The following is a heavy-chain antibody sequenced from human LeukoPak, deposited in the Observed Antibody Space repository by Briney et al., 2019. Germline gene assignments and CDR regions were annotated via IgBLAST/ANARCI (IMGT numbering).Heavy chain of an antibody. Sequence: ASVKVSCKASGYTFTSYGISWVRQAPGQGLEWMGWISAYNGNTNYAQKLQGRVTMTTDTSTSTAYMELRSLRSDDTAVYYCARDQSVWRPLYLAPAGDLDYWGQGTLVTVSS. D-gene: IGHD2-21*02. CDR1: GYTFTSYG. CDR2: ISAYNGNT. CDR3: ARDQSVWRPLYLAPAGDLDY. J-gene: IGHJ4*02. V-gene: IGHV1-18*01.